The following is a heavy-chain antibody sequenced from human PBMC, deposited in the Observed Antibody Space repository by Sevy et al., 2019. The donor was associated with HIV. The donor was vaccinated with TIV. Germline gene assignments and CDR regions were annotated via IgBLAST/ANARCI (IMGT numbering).Heavy chain of an antibody. V-gene: IGHV3-30*04. CDR1: GFTFSSYA. J-gene: IGHJ2*01. D-gene: IGHD3-22*01. Sequence: GGSLRLSCAASGFTFSSYAMHWVRQAPGKGLEWVAVISYDGSNKYYADAVKGRFTISRDNSKNTLYLQMNSLRAEDTAVYYCARDLSVEVTTFDLWGRGTLVTVSS. CDR3: ARDLSVEVTTFDL. CDR2: ISYDGSNK.